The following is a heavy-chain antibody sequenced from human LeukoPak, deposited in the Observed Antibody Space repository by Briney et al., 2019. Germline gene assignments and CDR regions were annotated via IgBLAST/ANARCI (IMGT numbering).Heavy chain of an antibody. CDR3: ASPNYDFWSGYYLPFNWFDP. D-gene: IGHD3-3*01. CDR2: ISGSGGST. Sequence: GGSLRLSCAASGFTFSSYAMSWVRQAPGKGLEWVSAISGSGGSTYCADSVKGRFTISRDNSKNTLYLQMNSLRAEDTAVYYCASPNYDFWSGYYLPFNWFDPWGQGTLVTVSS. CDR1: GFTFSSYA. V-gene: IGHV3-23*01. J-gene: IGHJ5*02.